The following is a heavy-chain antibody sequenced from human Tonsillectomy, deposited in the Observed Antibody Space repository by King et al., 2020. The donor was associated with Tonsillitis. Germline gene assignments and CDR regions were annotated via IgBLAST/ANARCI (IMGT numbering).Heavy chain of an antibody. D-gene: IGHD2-2*01. Sequence: VQLVESGAEVKKPGSSVKVSCKASGGTFSSYVISWVRQAPGQGLEWMGGIIPILGTANYAQKFQGRVTITADESTSTAYMYLSSLRSEDTAIYYWASPPAGYCSSATCRYAFDIWGQGTMVTVSS. J-gene: IGHJ3*02. V-gene: IGHV1-69*01. CDR2: IIPILGTA. CDR3: ASPPAGYCSSATCRYAFDI. CDR1: GGTFSSYV.